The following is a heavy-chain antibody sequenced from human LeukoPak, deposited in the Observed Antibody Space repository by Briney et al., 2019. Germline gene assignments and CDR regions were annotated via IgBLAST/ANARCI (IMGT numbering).Heavy chain of an antibody. V-gene: IGHV3-74*01. J-gene: IGHJ3*02. CDR2: ISSDGSST. Sequence: GGSLRPSCAASGFTFSSYWMHWVRQAPGKGLVWVSRISSDGSSTSYADSVKGRFTISRDNAKNTLYLQMNSLRAEDTAVYYCATGERHGFDIWGQGTMVTVSS. CDR3: ATGERHGFDI. CDR1: GFTFSSYW.